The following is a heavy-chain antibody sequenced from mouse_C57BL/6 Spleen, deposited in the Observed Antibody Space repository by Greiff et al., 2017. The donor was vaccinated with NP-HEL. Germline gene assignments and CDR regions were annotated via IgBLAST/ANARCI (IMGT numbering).Heavy chain of an antibody. CDR3: ARRRTFYYGNYYYAMDY. CDR1: GYTFTSYW. CDR2: IDPSDSYT. Sequence: QVQLQQPGAELVKPGASVKLSCKASGYTFTSYWMQWVKQRPGRGLEWIGEIDPSDSYTNYNQKFKGKATLTVDTTSSTAYMQLSSLTSEDSAVYYCARRRTFYYGNYYYAMDYWGQGTSVTVSS. J-gene: IGHJ4*01. D-gene: IGHD2-1*01. V-gene: IGHV1-50*01.